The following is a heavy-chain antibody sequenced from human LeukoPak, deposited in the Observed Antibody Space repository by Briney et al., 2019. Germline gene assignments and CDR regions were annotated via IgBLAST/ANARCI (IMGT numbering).Heavy chain of an antibody. Sequence: PGRSLRLSCAASGFTFSSYAMHWVRQAPGKGLEWVAVISYDGSNKYYADSVKGRFTISRDNSKNTLYLQMNSLRAEDTAVYYCARDQGFGVVIPDYWGQGTLVTVSS. CDR2: ISYDGSNK. CDR1: GFTFSSYA. CDR3: ARDQGFGVVIPDY. D-gene: IGHD3-3*01. J-gene: IGHJ4*02. V-gene: IGHV3-30-3*01.